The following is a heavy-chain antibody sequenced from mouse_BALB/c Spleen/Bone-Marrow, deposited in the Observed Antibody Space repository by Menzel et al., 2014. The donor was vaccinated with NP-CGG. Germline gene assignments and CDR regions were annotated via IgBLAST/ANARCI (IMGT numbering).Heavy chain of an antibody. CDR3: ARTAPENFDY. CDR2: IDPANGNT. Sequence: EVQRVESGAELVKPGASVKLSCTASGFNIKDTYMHWVKQRPEQGLEWIGRIDPANGNTKYDPKFQGKATITADTSSNTAYLQLSSLTSEDTAVYYCARTAPENFDYWGQGTTRTVSS. CDR1: GFNIKDTY. J-gene: IGHJ2*01. D-gene: IGHD1-2*01. V-gene: IGHV14-3*02.